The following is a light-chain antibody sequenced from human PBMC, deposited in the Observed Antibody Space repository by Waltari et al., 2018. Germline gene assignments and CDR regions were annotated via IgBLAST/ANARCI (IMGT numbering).Light chain of an antibody. CDR1: SSDVGTYNL. CDR2: EDI. Sequence: QSALTQPASVSGSPGQTITISCTGTSSDVGTYNLVSRYQQHPGKAPTLMIYEDIKRPSGVSHRFSGSKSGNTASLTISGLQAEDEADYYCCSYAPTNSYVFGTGTKVTVL. J-gene: IGLJ1*01. CDR3: CSYAPTNSYV. V-gene: IGLV2-23*01.